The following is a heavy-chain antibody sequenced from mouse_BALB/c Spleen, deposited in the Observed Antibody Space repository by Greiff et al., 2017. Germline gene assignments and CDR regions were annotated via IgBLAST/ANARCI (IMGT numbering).Heavy chain of an antibody. CDR3: ARWFRYYGSSYDAMDY. CDR1: GYTFTSYW. V-gene: IGHV1-7*01. D-gene: IGHD1-1*01. Sequence: VQVVESGAELAKPGASVKMSCKASGYTFTSYWMHWVKQRPGQGLEWIGYINPSTGYTEYNQKFKDKATLTADKSSSTAYMQLSSLTSEDSAVYYCARWFRYYGSSYDAMDYWGQGTSVTVSS. CDR2: INPSTGYT. J-gene: IGHJ4*01.